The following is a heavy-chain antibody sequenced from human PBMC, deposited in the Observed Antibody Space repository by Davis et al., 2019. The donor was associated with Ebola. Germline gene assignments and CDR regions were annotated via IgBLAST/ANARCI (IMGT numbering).Heavy chain of an antibody. CDR3: AKLLMGQLSHFDY. Sequence: GESLKISCAASGFTFSSYWMHWVRQVPGKGLVWVSRINPDGSRTTYADSVKGRFTISRDNSKNTLYLQMNSLRAEDTAMYYCAKLLMGQLSHFDYWGQGTLVTVSS. CDR2: INPDGSRT. J-gene: IGHJ4*02. CDR1: GFTFSSYW. V-gene: IGHV3-74*01. D-gene: IGHD6-6*01.